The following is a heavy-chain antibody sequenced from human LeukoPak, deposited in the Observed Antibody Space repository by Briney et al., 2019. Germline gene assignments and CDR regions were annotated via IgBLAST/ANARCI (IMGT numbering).Heavy chain of an antibody. D-gene: IGHD4-17*01. J-gene: IGHJ3*02. CDR1: GFTSSSHA. CDR2: ISSGGVYI. CDR3: ARGGDYAAFDI. Sequence: GGSLRLSCAASGFTSSSHAMNWVRQAPGKGLEWVSSISSGGVYIYYADSVKGRFTISRDNAKNSLYLQMNSLRAEDTAVYYCARGGDYAAFDIWGQGTMVTVSS. V-gene: IGHV3-21*01.